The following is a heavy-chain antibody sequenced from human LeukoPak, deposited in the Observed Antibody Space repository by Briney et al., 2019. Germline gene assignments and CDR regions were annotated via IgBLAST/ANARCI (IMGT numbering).Heavy chain of an antibody. CDR1: GGTFSSYA. CDR3: ARSPGYGMDV. J-gene: IGHJ6*02. V-gene: IGHV1-69*13. CDR2: IIPIFGTA. Sequence: VASVKVSCKASGGTFSSYAISWVRQAPGQGLEWMGGIIPIFGTANYAQKFQGRVTITADESTSTAYMELSSLRSEDTAVYYCARSPGYGMDVWGQGTTVTVSS.